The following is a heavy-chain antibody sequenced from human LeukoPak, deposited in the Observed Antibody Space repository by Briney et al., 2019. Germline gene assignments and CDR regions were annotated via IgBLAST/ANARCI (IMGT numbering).Heavy chain of an antibody. V-gene: IGHV3-73*01. CDR1: GFTFSGSA. J-gene: IGHJ4*02. CDR2: IRSKANSYAT. CDR3: TRLGYGSGSYSPHDY. Sequence: GGSLRLSCAASGFTFSGSAMHWVRQASGKGLEWVGRIRSKANSYATAYAASVKGRFTLSRDDSKNTAYLQMNSLKTEDTAVYYCTRLGYGSGSYSPHDYWGQGTLVTVSS. D-gene: IGHD3-10*01.